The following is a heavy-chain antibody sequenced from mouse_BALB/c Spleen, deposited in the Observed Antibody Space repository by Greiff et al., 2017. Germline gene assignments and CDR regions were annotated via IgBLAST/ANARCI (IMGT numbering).Heavy chain of an antibody. CDR2: IWAGGST. D-gene: IGHD1-1*02. CDR3: AREPYGLWFAY. J-gene: IGHJ3*01. Sequence: VQVVESGPGLVAPSQSLSITCTVSGFSLTSYGVHWVRQPPGKGLEWLGVIWAGGSTNYNSALMSRLSISKDNSKSQVFLKMNSLQTDDTAMYYCAREPYGLWFAYWGQGTLVTVSA. V-gene: IGHV2-9*02. CDR1: GFSLTSYG.